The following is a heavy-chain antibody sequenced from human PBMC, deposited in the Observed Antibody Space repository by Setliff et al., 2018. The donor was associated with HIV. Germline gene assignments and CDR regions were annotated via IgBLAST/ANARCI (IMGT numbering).Heavy chain of an antibody. D-gene: IGHD2-15*01. CDR3: ARESRVRDLVVVVGARENYYYCMDV. V-gene: IGHV4-61*09. CDR2: IYSSGTT. J-gene: IGHJ6*03. CDR1: GGSISSGSYY. Sequence: SETLSLTCTVSGGSISSGSYYWSWVRQSAGKGLEWIGHIYSSGTTSYNPSLESRVAFSIDTSANQFSLRLTSVTAADTAVYYCARESRVRDLVVVVGARENYYYCMDVWGKGTTVTVSS.